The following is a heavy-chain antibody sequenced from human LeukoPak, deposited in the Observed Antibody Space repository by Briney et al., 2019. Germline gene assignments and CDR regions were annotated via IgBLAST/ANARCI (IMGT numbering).Heavy chain of an antibody. CDR1: GFTFSSYW. V-gene: IGHV3-23*01. CDR2: ISGSGGST. Sequence: PGGSLRLSCAASGFTFSSYWMSWVRQAPGKGLEWVSAISGSGGSTYYADSVKGRFTISRDNSKNTLYLQMNSLRAEDTAVYYCAKLGEQWLVPSFDYWGQGTLVTVSS. J-gene: IGHJ4*02. D-gene: IGHD6-19*01. CDR3: AKLGEQWLVPSFDY.